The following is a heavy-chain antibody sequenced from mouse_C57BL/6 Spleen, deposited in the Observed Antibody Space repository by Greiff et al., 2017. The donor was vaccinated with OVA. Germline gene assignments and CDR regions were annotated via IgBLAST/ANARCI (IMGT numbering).Heavy chain of an antibody. CDR1: GFTFSDYG. CDR3: ASPGSSPAY. Sequence: DVHLVESGGGLVKPGGSLKLSCAASGFTFSDYGMHWVRQAPEKGLEWVAYISSGSSTIYYADTVKGRFTISRDNAKNTLFLQMTSLRSEDTAMYYCASPGSSPAYWGQGTLVTVSA. CDR2: ISSGSSTI. V-gene: IGHV5-17*01. J-gene: IGHJ3*01. D-gene: IGHD1-1*01.